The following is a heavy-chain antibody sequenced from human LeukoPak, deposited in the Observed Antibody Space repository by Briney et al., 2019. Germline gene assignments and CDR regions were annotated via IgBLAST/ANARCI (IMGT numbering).Heavy chain of an antibody. Sequence: GSLRLSCAASGFTFSSYAMSWVRQAPGKGLEWVSAISGSGGSTYYADSVKGRFTISRDNSKNTLYLQMNSLRAEDTAVYYCATALTVVVPAAIRYWGQGTLVTVSS. D-gene: IGHD2-2*01. CDR3: ATALTVVVPAAIRY. CDR1: GFTFSSYA. J-gene: IGHJ4*02. V-gene: IGHV3-23*01. CDR2: ISGSGGST.